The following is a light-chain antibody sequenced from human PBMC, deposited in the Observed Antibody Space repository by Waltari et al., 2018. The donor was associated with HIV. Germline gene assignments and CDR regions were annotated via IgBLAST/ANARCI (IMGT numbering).Light chain of an antibody. Sequence: SYELTQPPSVSVSPGQTARITCSGDALPNNYAYWYQQKSGQAPVLVIYEDTNRPSEIPERFSGSSSGTKATLTISGAQVEDEADYYCYSTDISGNYVVFGGGTKLTVL. CDR1: ALPNNY. CDR2: EDT. CDR3: YSTDISGNYVV. J-gene: IGLJ2*01. V-gene: IGLV3-10*01.